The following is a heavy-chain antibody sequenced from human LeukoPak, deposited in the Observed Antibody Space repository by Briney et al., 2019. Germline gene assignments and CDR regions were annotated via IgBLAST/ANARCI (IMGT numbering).Heavy chain of an antibody. Sequence: PGGSLRLSCAASGFTFSTYSMTWVRQAPGKGLEWVSSISSSSSYIYHADSVKGRFTFSRDNAKNSLYLQMNSLRAEDTAVYYCARDSYYYTSGSYSVPLHDYWGQGTLVTVSS. CDR2: ISSSSSYI. D-gene: IGHD3-10*01. V-gene: IGHV3-21*01. J-gene: IGHJ4*02. CDR1: GFTFSTYS. CDR3: ARDSYYYTSGSYSVPLHDY.